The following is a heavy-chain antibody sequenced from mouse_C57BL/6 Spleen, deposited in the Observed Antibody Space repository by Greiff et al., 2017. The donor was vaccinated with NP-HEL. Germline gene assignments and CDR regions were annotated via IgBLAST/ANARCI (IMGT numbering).Heavy chain of an antibody. CDR3: ARGLLFDY. V-gene: IGHV5-4*03. Sequence: EVKVVESGGGLVKPGGSLKLSCAASGFTFSSYAMSWVRQTPEKRLEWVATISDGGSYTYYPDNVKGRFTISRDNAKNNLYLQMSHLKSEDTAMYYCARGLLFDYWGQGTTLTVSS. CDR2: ISDGGSYT. D-gene: IGHD2-1*01. J-gene: IGHJ2*01. CDR1: GFTFSSYA.